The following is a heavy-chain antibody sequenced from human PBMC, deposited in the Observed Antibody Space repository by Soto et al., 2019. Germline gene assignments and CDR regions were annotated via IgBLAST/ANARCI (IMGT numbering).Heavy chain of an antibody. V-gene: IGHV3-74*01. CDR1: GFTFSSYW. J-gene: IGHJ4*02. Sequence: GGSLRLSCAASGFTFSSYWMHWVRQAPGKGLVWVSRINSDGSSTSYADSVKGRFTISRDNAKNTLYLQMNSLRAEDTAVYYCARSSRGKDLYSSGWYAGYWGQGTLVTVSS. CDR2: INSDGSST. CDR3: ARSSRGKDLYSSGWYAGY. D-gene: IGHD6-19*01.